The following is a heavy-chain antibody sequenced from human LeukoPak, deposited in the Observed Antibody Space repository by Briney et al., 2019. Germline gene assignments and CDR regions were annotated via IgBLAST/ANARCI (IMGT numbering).Heavy chain of an antibody. J-gene: IGHJ6*03. Sequence: GGTLRLSWAASGLSFSSHGMSWVRQAAGKGLEWVSATSGSGGSTNHADSVKGRFTISRDNAKNSLYLQMNSLRAEDTAVYYCARVGYCSSTSCYAALFNYYYMDVWGKGTTVTISS. D-gene: IGHD2-2*01. CDR1: GLSFSSHG. V-gene: IGHV3-23*01. CDR3: ARVGYCSSTSCYAALFNYYYMDV. CDR2: TSGSGGST.